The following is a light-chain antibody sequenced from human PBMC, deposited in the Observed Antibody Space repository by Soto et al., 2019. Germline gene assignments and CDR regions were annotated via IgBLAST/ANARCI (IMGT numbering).Light chain of an antibody. Sequence: DIQLTQSPSFLSASVGDRVTITCRASQGISSSLAWYQQKPGQAPKLLIYSASSLQGGVPSRFSGSVSWTEFTLTIASLQPEDFSTYYCQQLNNYPITFGQGTRLEIK. CDR2: SAS. CDR3: QQLNNYPIT. CDR1: QGISSS. J-gene: IGKJ5*01. V-gene: IGKV1-9*01.